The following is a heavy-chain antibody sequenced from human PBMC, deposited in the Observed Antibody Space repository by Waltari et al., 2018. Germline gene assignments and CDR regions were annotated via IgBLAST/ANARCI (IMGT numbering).Heavy chain of an antibody. V-gene: IGHV3-74*01. CDR3: ARDLVGKDDF. CDR2: MDPGGRTI. D-gene: IGHD2-8*02. CDR1: GFTFRNNW. J-gene: IGHJ4*02. Sequence: EVQLVESGGGLVQPGGSLRLSCPASGFTFRNNWMHWVRQAPGRGLVWGARMDPGGRTINHADAVRGRFTISRDDAKDTLYLQMDSLRPEDTAVYHCARDLVGKDDFWGQGTLVIVSS.